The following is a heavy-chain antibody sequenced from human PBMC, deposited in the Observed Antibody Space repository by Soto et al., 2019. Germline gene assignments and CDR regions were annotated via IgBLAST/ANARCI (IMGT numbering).Heavy chain of an antibody. CDR2: INAGNGNT. D-gene: IGHD5-12*01. CDR1: GYTFTSYA. Sequence: GASVKVSCKASGYTFTSYAVHWVRQAPGQRLEWMGWINAGNGNTKYSQKFQGRVTITSDTSASTAYMELSSLRSEDTAVYYCARGMARIVATFDYIEVWSKGTTVTVSS. J-gene: IGHJ6*03. CDR3: ARGMARIVATFDYIEV. V-gene: IGHV1-3*01.